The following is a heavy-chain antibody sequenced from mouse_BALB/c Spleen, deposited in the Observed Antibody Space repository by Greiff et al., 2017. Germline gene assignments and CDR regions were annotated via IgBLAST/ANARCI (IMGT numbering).Heavy chain of an antibody. J-gene: IGHJ3*01. Sequence: QVQLQQSGAELVKPGASVKISCKASGYTFTSYWMNWVKQRPGQGLEWIGEIDPSDSYTNNNQKFKDKATLTVDKSSSTAYMQLSSLTSEDSAVYYCARRSGNYEDFAYWGQGTLVTVSA. CDR3: ARRSGNYEDFAY. CDR2: IDPSDSYT. D-gene: IGHD2-1*01. V-gene: IGHV1S126*01. CDR1: GYTFTSYW.